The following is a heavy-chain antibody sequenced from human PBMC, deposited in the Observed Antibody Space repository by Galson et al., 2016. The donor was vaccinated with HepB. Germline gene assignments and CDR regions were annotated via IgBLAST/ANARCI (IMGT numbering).Heavy chain of an antibody. V-gene: IGHV2-70*01. J-gene: IGHJ5*02. Sequence: PALVKPTQTLTLTCTFSGFALSAPGMCVSWIRQPPGKALEWLALIDWDDFAYYSTSLKTRLTISQDTSKNQVVLRMTNMDPMDTATYYCARVDGSRHYWPRFDHWGQGALVTVSS. CDR2: IDWDDFA. CDR1: GFALSAPGMC. CDR3: ARVDGSRHYWPRFDH. D-gene: IGHD3-22*01.